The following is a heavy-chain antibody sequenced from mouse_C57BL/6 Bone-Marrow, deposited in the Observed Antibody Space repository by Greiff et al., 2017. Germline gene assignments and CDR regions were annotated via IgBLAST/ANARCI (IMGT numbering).Heavy chain of an antibody. J-gene: IGHJ3*01. CDR2: IYPGSGNT. D-gene: IGHD2-1*01. V-gene: IGHV1-76*01. Sequence: QVQLQQSGAELVRPGASVKLSCKASGYTFTDYYINWVKQRPGQGLEWIARIYPGSGNTYYNEKFKGKATLTAEKSSSTAYMQLSSLTSEDSAVYFCARGGIYYGNRFAYWGQGTLVTVSA. CDR3: ARGGIYYGNRFAY. CDR1: GYTFTDYY.